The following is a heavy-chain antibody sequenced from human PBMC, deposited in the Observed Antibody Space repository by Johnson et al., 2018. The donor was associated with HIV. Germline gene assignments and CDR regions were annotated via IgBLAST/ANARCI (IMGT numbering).Heavy chain of an antibody. D-gene: IGHD3-10*01. CDR3: ARGALRWCRADDAFDI. CDR2: ISRSGSTI. V-gene: IGHV3-48*04. CDR1: GFSFSSYG. Sequence: EVQLVESGGRLVQPGGSLRLSCAASGFSFSSYGMNWVRQAPGKGLEWVSYISRSGSTIYYGDSVKGRFTISRDNAKNSLYLQMNSLRAEDTAVYYCARGALRWCRADDAFDIWGQGTMVTVSS. J-gene: IGHJ3*02.